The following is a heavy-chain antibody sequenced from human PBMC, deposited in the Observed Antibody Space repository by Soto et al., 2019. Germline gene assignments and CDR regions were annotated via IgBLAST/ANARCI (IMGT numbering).Heavy chain of an antibody. V-gene: IGHV3-66*01. CDR3: AREKGTGDWDNFFQH. D-gene: IGHD1-26*01. Sequence: EVQLVETGGGLVQPGGSLRLSCEASGLTVNSNSMSWVRQATGKGLEWVAVIHTGGVTYYADSVKGRFIISRDNSKNTVYLQITSVRAEDTAGYYCAREKGTGDWDNFFQHWGQGTLVTVSS. CDR1: GLTVNSNS. CDR2: IHTGGVT. J-gene: IGHJ1*01.